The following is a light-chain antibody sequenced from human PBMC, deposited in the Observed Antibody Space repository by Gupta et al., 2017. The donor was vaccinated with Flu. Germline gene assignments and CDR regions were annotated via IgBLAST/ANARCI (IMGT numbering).Light chain of an antibody. Sequence: QSALTQPASVSGSPGQSITISCTGTSSDVGGYNYVSWYQQHPGKAPKLMIYEVSNRPSGVSNRFSGSKSGNTASLTISGLQAEDEADYYCSSYTSSSNVVFGGGTKLKVL. V-gene: IGLV2-14*01. J-gene: IGLJ2*01. CDR3: SSYTSSSNVV. CDR1: SSDVGGYNY. CDR2: EVS.